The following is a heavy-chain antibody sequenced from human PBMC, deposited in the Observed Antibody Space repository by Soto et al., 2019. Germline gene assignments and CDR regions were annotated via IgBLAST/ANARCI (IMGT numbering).Heavy chain of an antibody. V-gene: IGHV4-61*01. J-gene: IGHJ5*01. D-gene: IGHD2-15*01. CDR3: ARQVRYCSATTCYARWFDS. CDR2: IYSSGSA. Sequence: NPSETLSLTCTVSGGSVGSGTYYWSWTRQPPGKGLEWIGYIYSSGSANYNPSLKSRVTISVDTSKNQVSLNLSSVTAADTAVYYCARQVRYCSATTCYARWFDSWGQGTLVTVSS. CDR1: GGSVGSGTYY.